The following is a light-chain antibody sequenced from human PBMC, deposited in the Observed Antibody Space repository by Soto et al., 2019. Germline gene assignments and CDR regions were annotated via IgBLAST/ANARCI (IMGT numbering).Light chain of an antibody. CDR1: SSDVGAYNS. CDR2: DVN. V-gene: IGLV2-11*01. CDR3: CSYAGSYV. J-gene: IGLJ1*01. Sequence: QSALTQPRSVSGSPGQSVTISCTGTSSDVGAYNSVSWYQQHPGKAPKLMIYDVNKRPSGVLDRFSGSKSGNTASLTISGLQAEDEADYYCCSYAGSYVFGTGTKLTVL.